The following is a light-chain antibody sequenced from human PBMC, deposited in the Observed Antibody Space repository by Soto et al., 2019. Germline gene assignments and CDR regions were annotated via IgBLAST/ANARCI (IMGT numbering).Light chain of an antibody. V-gene: IGKV1-33*01. CDR2: EAS. CDR3: QQYDDLPFT. J-gene: IGKJ4*01. Sequence: DIQMTQSPSSLSASVGDRVTITCQASQAIGNYLTWYQQKPGKAPKLLIYEASNLETGVPSRFSGSXSGTDFTFTIXSLXXXXXATYYCQQYDDLPFTFGGGTKVEIK. CDR1: QAIGNY.